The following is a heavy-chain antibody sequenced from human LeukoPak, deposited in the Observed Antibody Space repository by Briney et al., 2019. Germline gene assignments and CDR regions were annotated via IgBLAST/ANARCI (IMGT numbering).Heavy chain of an antibody. D-gene: IGHD2-2*01. Sequence: PSETLSLTCTVSGGSISSSSYYWGWIRQPPGKGLEWIGSIYYSGSTYYNPSLKSRVTISVDTSKNQFSLKLSSVTAADTAVYYCVGVYCSSTSCYNRYFDLWGQGTLVTVSS. V-gene: IGHV4-39*01. CDR3: VGVYCSSTSCYNRYFDL. J-gene: IGHJ5*02. CDR1: GGSISSSSYY. CDR2: IYYSGST.